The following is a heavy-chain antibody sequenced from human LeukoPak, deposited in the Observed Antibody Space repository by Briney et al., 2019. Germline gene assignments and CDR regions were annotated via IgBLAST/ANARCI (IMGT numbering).Heavy chain of an antibody. D-gene: IGHD4-17*01. CDR2: IYHSGST. V-gene: IGHV4-38-2*01. CDR3: ARADYGDFFDY. CDR1: GYSISSGYY. Sequence: SETLSLTCAVSGYSISSGYYWGWIRQPPGKVLEWIGSIYHSGSTYYNPSLKSRVTISVDTSKNQFSLKLSSVTAADTAVYYCARADYGDFFDYWGQGTLVTVSS. J-gene: IGHJ4*02.